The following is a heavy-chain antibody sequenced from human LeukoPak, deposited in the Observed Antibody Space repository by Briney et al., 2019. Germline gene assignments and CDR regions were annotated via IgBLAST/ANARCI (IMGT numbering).Heavy chain of an antibody. D-gene: IGHD1-26*01. CDR2: ISGSGGST. V-gene: IGHV3-23*01. CDR3: AKDRVGATGWDWFDP. Sequence: PGGSLRLSCAASGFTFSSYGMSWVRQAPGKGLEWVSAISGSGGSTYYADSVKGRFTISRDNSKNTLYLQMNSLRAEDTAVYYCAKDRVGATGWDWFDPWGPGTLVTVSS. CDR1: GFTFSSYG. J-gene: IGHJ5*02.